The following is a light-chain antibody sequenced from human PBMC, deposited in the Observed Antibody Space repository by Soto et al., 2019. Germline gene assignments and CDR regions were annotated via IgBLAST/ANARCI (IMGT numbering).Light chain of an antibody. CDR3: SSYTSTSSYV. J-gene: IGLJ1*01. CDR1: SSDIGAYNY. Sequence: QSVLTQPASVSGSPGQSITISWTGTSSDIGAYNYVSWYQQHPGKAPKLMIYEVSNRPSGISNRFSGSKSGNTASLTISGLQADDEADYYCSSYTSTSSYVFGTGTKVTVL. V-gene: IGLV2-14*01. CDR2: EVS.